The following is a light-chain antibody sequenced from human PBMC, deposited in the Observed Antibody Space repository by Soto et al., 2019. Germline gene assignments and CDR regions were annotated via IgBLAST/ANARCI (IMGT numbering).Light chain of an antibody. CDR2: DAS. CDR1: QSISNW. CDR3: QQYTNTNNPWM. V-gene: IGKV1-5*01. Sequence: DIQMTQSPSTLSASVGDRVTITCRASQSISNWLAWYQQKPGKAPKLLVYDASTLQSGVASRFSGSGSGTEFTLIISGLQPDDSATYYCQQYTNTNNPWMVGQGTKVDIK. J-gene: IGKJ2*01.